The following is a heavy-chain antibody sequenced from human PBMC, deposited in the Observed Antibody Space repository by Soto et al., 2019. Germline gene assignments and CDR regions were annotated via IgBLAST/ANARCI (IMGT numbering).Heavy chain of an antibody. J-gene: IGHJ4*02. CDR3: AKALYCSGGSCYLKYFDY. CDR1: GFTFSSYA. D-gene: IGHD2-15*01. Sequence: GGSLRLSCAASGFTFSSYAMSWVRQAPGKGLEWVSAISGSGGSTYYADSVKGRFTISRDNSKNTLYLQMNSLRAEDTAVYYCAKALYCSGGSCYLKYFDYWGQGTLVTVSS. V-gene: IGHV3-23*01. CDR2: ISGSGGST.